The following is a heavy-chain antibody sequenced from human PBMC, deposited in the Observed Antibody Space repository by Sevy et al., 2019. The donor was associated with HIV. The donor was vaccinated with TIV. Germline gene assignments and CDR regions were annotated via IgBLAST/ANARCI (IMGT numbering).Heavy chain of an antibody. CDR1: GGSISSYY. CDR2: IYYSGST. Sequence: SETLSLTCTVSGGSISSYYWSWIRQPPGKGLEWIGYIYYSGSTNYNPSLKSRVTISVDTSKNRYSLKLSSVTAADTAVYYCARHRGMGMVVLDYYYYMDVWGKGTTVTVSS. D-gene: IGHD2-15*01. CDR3: ARHRGMGMVVLDYYYYMDV. V-gene: IGHV4-59*08. J-gene: IGHJ6*03.